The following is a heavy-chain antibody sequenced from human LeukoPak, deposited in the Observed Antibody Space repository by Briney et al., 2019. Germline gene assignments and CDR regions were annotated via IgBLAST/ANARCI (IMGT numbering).Heavy chain of an antibody. V-gene: IGHV3-48*03. CDR3: ARAGGGYYYYYYGMDV. CDR1: GFTFSGYE. Sequence: PGGSLRLSCAASGFTFSGYEMNWVRLAPGKGLEWVSYISSSGTTIYYSDSVKGRFTISRDNAKDSLYLQMNSLRAEDTAVYYCARAGGGYYYYYYGMDVWGQGTTVTVSS. D-gene: IGHD3-16*01. CDR2: ISSSGTTI. J-gene: IGHJ6*02.